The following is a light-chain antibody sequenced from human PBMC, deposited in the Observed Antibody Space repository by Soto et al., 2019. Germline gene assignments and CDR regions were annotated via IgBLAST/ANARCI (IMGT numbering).Light chain of an antibody. CDR1: QDINNR. J-gene: IGKJ1*01. V-gene: IGKV1-12*01. Sequence: GDRVTITCRASQDINNRLAWFQQRPGRAPKYLIQAASILQSGFPSRFSGSGSGTDFTLTINSLQPEDLATYYCLQVKSFPRTFGQGTKVDI. CDR2: AAS. CDR3: LQVKSFPRT.